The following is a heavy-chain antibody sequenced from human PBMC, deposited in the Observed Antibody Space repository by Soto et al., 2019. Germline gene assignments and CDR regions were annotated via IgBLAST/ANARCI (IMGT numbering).Heavy chain of an antibody. CDR2: IFSSGST. D-gene: IGHD5-12*01. CDR1: GDSLLSSY. Sequence: SETLSLTCSVSGDSLLSSYWSWVRQPAGKGLEWIGHIFSSGSTSFNPSLESRVAMSVDTSKNHFSLNLSSVTAADMAVYYCAREGSYSAYNFAHGIQLWSFDFWGQGALVTVSS. CDR3: AREGSYSAYNFAHGIQLWSFDF. V-gene: IGHV4-4*07. J-gene: IGHJ4*02.